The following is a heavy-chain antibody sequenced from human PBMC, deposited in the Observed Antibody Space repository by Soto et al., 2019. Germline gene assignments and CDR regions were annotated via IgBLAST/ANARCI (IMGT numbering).Heavy chain of an antibody. V-gene: IGHV4-30-4*01. J-gene: IGHJ6*02. Sequence: QVQLQESGPGLVKPSQTLSLTCSVSGGSISSGDYYWSWIRQPPGKGLEWIGYIFSSGNAYYNPSLTSRVTISIEASKNQFYLKLNSVTAADTAVYYCARGHLQNDYYYYYGMDVWGQGTTVTVSS. CDR1: GGSISSGDYY. CDR2: IFSSGNA. CDR3: ARGHLQNDYYYYYGMDV.